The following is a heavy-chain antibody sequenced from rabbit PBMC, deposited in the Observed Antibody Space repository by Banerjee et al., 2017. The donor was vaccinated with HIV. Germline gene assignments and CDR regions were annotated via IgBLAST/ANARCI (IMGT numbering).Heavy chain of an antibody. D-gene: IGHD7-1*01. CDR3: ARDDPGYAAYDPVMLFSL. Sequence: QEQLVESGGGLVQPGGSLKLSCKASGFDFSSYGVSWVRQAPGKGLEWIGYITYGGSTFYASWAKGRFTISRTSSTTVTLQMTSLTAADTATYFCARDDPGYAAYDPVMLFSLWGPGTLVTVS. V-gene: IGHV1S39*01. CDR1: GFDFSSYG. J-gene: IGHJ4*01. CDR2: ITYGGST.